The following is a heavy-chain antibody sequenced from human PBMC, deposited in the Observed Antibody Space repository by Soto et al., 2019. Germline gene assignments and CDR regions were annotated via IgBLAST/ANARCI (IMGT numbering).Heavy chain of an antibody. D-gene: IGHD6-13*01. CDR2: IDTSGNT. CDR1: ISSITSYY. Sequence: SETLSLTCKVSISSITSYYWSWIRQPAGKGLEWIGRIDTSGNTNYNPSLKSRVTMSVDTSKKQFSLKLTSVTAADTAVYYCARYSNNWFQTEGMDVWGQGTAVTVSS. J-gene: IGHJ6*02. CDR3: ARYSNNWFQTEGMDV. V-gene: IGHV4-4*07.